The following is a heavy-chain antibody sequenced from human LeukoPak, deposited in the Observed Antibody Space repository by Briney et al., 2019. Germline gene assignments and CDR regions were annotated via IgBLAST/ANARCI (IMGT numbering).Heavy chain of an antibody. CDR3: AREGMATGTLAY. CDR1: GFTFSSYA. J-gene: IGHJ4*02. Sequence: GRSLRLSCAASGFTFSSYAMHWVRQAPGKGLEYVSAISSNGGSTYYANSVKGRFTISRDNSKNTLYLQMGSLRAEDMAVYYCAREGMATGTLAYWGQGTLVTVSS. CDR2: ISSNGGST. V-gene: IGHV3-64*01. D-gene: IGHD5-24*01.